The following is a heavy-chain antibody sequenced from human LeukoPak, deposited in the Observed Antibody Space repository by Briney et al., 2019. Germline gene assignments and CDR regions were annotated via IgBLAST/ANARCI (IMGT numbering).Heavy chain of an antibody. CDR3: ARASGTYDFWSGYYTGPDY. V-gene: IGHV4-39*07. CDR1: GGSISSSSYY. J-gene: IGHJ4*02. Sequence: KPSETLSLTCIVSGGSISSSSYYWGWIRQPPGKGLEWIGSIYYSGSTHYNPSLKSRVTISVDMSKNQFSLKLSSVTAADTAVYYCARASGTYDFWSGYYTGPDYWGQGTLVTVSS. CDR2: IYYSGST. D-gene: IGHD3-3*01.